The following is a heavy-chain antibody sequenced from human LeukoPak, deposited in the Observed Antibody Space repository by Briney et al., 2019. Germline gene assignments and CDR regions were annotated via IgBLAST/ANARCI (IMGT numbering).Heavy chain of an antibody. J-gene: IGHJ3*02. D-gene: IGHD5-12*01. CDR2: IFHTGSA. CDR3: ARGWATDAFDI. V-gene: IGHV4-59*01. Sequence: PSETLSLTCTVSGDSITSNYWSWIRQPPGRGLEWVAYIFHTGSANHNPSLKSRVTISVDTSKNQFSLKLSSVTAADTAVYYCARGWATDAFDIWGQGTMVTVSS. CDR1: GDSITSNY.